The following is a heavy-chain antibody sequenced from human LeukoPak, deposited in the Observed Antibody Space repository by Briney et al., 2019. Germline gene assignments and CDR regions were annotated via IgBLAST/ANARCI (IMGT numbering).Heavy chain of an antibody. CDR1: GYTHTELS. V-gene: IGHV1-24*01. Sequence: ASVKVSCKVSGYTHTELSMHWVRQAPGKGLEWMGAFDPEDGETIYAQKFQGRVTMTEDTSTDTAYMELSSLRSEDTAVYYCATTVLLWFGEAHDYWGQGALVTVSS. CDR2: FDPEDGET. J-gene: IGHJ4*02. CDR3: ATTVLLWFGEAHDY. D-gene: IGHD3-10*01.